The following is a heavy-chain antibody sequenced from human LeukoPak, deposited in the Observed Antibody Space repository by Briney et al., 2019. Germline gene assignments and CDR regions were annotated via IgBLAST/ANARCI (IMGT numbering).Heavy chain of an antibody. Sequence: APVKVSCKASGYTFTGYYMHWVRRAPGQGLEWMGWINPNSGGTNYAQKFQGRVTMTRDTSISTAYMELSRLRSDDTAVYYCARVLGIAARLDYWGQGTLVTVSS. V-gene: IGHV1-2*02. J-gene: IGHJ4*02. CDR1: GYTFTGYY. D-gene: IGHD6-6*01. CDR3: ARVLGIAARLDY. CDR2: INPNSGGT.